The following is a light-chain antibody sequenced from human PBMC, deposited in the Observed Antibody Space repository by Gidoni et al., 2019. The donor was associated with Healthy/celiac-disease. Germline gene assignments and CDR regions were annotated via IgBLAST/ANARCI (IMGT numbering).Light chain of an antibody. V-gene: IGKV3-11*01. CDR1: QSVSSY. CDR2: DAA. J-gene: IGKJ5*01. Sequence: EIVLTQSPATLSFSPGERATLSCRASQSVSSYLAWYQQKPGQAPRLLIYDAANRATGIPARFSGSGSGTDFTLTISSLEPEDFAVYYRQQRSNWPLTFGQXTRLEIK. CDR3: QQRSNWPLT.